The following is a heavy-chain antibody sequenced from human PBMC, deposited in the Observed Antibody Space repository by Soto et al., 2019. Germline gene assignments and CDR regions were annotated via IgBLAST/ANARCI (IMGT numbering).Heavy chain of an antibody. CDR2: ISYDGSNK. D-gene: IGHD3-22*01. V-gene: IGHV3-30-3*01. J-gene: IGHJ4*02. CDR3: ARLAGRYYYDSSGYSPYFDY. Sequence: PGGSLRLSCAASGFTFSSYAMHWVRQAPGKGLEWVAVISYDGSNKYYADSVKGRFTISRDNSKNTLYLQMNSLRAEDTAVYYCARLAGRYYYDSSGYSPYFDYWGQGTLVTVSS. CDR1: GFTFSSYA.